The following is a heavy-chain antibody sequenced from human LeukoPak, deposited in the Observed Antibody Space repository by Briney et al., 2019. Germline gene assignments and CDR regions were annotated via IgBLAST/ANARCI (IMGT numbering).Heavy chain of an antibody. J-gene: IGHJ4*02. V-gene: IGHV3-30*02. CDR2: IRYDGSNK. CDR3: AKDHPTWDVPATANY. Sequence: GGSLRLSCAASGFTFSSYGMHWVRQAPGKGLEWVAFIRYDGSNKYYADSVKGRFTISRDNSKNTLYLQMNSLRAEDTAVYYCAKDHPTWDVPATANYWGQGTLVTVSS. D-gene: IGHD2-2*01. CDR1: GFTFSSYG.